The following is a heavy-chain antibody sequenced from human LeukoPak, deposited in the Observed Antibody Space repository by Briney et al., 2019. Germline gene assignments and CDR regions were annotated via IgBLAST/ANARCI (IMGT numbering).Heavy chain of an antibody. V-gene: IGHV4-34*01. Sequence: KPSETLSLTCTVSGGSISSYYWSWIRQPPGKGLEWIGEINHSGSTNYNPSLKSRVTISVDTSKNQFSLKLSSVTAADTAVYYCARGRRLTYYYGSGSYYNPSRYFDYWGQGTLVTVSS. CDR3: ARGRRLTYYYGSGSYYNPSRYFDY. CDR2: INHSGST. D-gene: IGHD3-10*01. CDR1: GGSISSYY. J-gene: IGHJ4*02.